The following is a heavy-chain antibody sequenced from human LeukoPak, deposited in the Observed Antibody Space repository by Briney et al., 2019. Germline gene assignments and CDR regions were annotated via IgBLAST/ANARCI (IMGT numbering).Heavy chain of an antibody. CDR3: ARESLDWSYTLDY. J-gene: IGHJ4*02. CDR2: ISTKSTYR. D-gene: IGHD3-9*01. CDR1: GFTFSRYS. V-gene: IGHV3-21*06. Sequence: KPGGSLRLSCAASGFTFSRYSMTWVRQAPGKGLEWVSSISTKSTYRNYAGSVRGRITISRDNAKNSLYLKLTNLRAEDTAIYFCARESLDWSYTLDYWGQGALVTVSS.